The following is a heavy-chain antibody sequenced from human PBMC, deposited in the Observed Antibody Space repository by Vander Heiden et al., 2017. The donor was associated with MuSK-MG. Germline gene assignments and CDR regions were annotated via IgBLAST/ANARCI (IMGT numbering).Heavy chain of an antibody. J-gene: IGHJ4*01. Sequence: EVQLVESGGGLVQPGGSLRLSCAASGFTFGSYWMSWVRQAPGKGLEWVANIKQDGSEKYYVDSVKGRVTISRDNAKNSLYLQMNSLRAEETAVYYCARGCKQQREPGKLGYFDYWGHGTLVTVSS. CDR3: ARGCKQQREPGKLGYFDY. V-gene: IGHV3-7*01. D-gene: IGHD6-13*01. CDR1: GFTFGSYW. CDR2: IKQDGSEK.